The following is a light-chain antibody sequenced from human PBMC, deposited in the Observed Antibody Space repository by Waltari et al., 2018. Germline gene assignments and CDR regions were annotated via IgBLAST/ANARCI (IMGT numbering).Light chain of an antibody. CDR1: NLGDKR. CDR3: QVWDSGGDRVV. J-gene: IGLJ2*01. V-gene: IGLV3-21*02. Sequence: YVLTQPPSVSVAPGQTARITCAGHNLGDKRVHWYQQKPGQAPVLVVHDDSDRPPGVPGRFAGSNSGSTATVTITRVEAGDEADYYCQVWDSGGDRVVFGGGTRLSVL. CDR2: DDS.